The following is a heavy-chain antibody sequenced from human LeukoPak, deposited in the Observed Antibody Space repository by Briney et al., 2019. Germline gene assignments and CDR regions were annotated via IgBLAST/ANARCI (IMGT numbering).Heavy chain of an antibody. CDR2: IYYSEST. Sequence: SETLSLTCTVSGSSINSNYWSWIRQPPGKGLEWLGCIYYSESTKYNPSLKSRVTISLDTSKNQFSLKLSSVTAADTAVYYCASDSGSYLDSFDIWGQGTIVTVSS. D-gene: IGHD1-26*01. J-gene: IGHJ3*02. CDR3: ASDSGSYLDSFDI. V-gene: IGHV4-59*08. CDR1: GSSINSNY.